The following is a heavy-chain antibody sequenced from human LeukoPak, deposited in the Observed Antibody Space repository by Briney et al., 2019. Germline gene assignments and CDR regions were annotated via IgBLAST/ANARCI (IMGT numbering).Heavy chain of an antibody. CDR1: GFPFSSYA. V-gene: IGHV3-23*01. D-gene: IGHD3-10*01. CDR3: AKEFGHFDY. CDR2: ISGSGGST. Sequence: GSLRLSCAASGFPFSSYAMSWVRPAPGKGLEWDSAISGSGGSTYYADSVKGRFTISRDNSKNTLYLQMNSLRAEDTAVYYGAKEFGHFDYWGQGTLVTVSS. J-gene: IGHJ4*02.